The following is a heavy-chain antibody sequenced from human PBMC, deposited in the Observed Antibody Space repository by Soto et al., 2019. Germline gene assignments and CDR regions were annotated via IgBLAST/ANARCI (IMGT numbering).Heavy chain of an antibody. V-gene: IGHV3-74*01. J-gene: IGHJ4*02. CDR1: GFTRSNDF. D-gene: IGHD4-4*01. Sequence: PGGSXRLSCSASGFTRSNDFLHWFRQSPGKGLVWVSRTSADGSDTAYADSVKGRFSISRDNARNTVYLQMSSLRVDDTAVYYCLSKVTRGRWRAWGQGTLVNVYS. CDR2: TSADGSDT. CDR3: LSKVTRGRWRA.